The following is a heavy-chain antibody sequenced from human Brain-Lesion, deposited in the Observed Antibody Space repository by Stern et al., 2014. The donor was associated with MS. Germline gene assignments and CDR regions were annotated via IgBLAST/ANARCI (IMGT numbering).Heavy chain of an antibody. V-gene: IGHV3-7*01. J-gene: IGHJ6*02. CDR2: ITEDGTEK. Sequence: EMQLVESGGGLVQPGGSLTISCTAAGFTFGNYWMTWVRQAPGKGLEWVANITEDGTEKNYVDSLKGRFTISRDNARNSLYLQMNSLRVEDTALYYCARVYNTIYGIVTQRGSGMDVWGQGTTVIVSS. D-gene: IGHD3-3*01. CDR3: ARVYNTIYGIVTQRGSGMDV. CDR1: GFTFGNYW.